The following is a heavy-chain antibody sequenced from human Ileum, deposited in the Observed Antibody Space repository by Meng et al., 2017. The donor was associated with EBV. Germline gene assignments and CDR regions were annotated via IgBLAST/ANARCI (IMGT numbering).Heavy chain of an antibody. Sequence: VKLVESGVEVRKPGASVKVSCKASGYTFRSHAMSWVRQAPGQGLEWMGWINSNTGNSTYAQGFTGRFVFSLDTSVSTAYLHINSLKTEDTAVYYCAREVGQGWYYFDYWGQGTLVTVSS. CDR3: AREVGQGWYYFDY. D-gene: IGHD6-19*01. CDR2: INSNTGNS. J-gene: IGHJ4*02. V-gene: IGHV7-4-1*02. CDR1: GYTFRSHA.